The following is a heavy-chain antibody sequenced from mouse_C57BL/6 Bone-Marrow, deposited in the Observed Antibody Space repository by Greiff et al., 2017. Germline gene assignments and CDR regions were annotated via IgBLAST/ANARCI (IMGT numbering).Heavy chain of an antibody. J-gene: IGHJ2*01. CDR3: ARVDDGYGYFDY. Sequence: QVQLQQPGAELVKPGASVKMSCKASGYTFTSYWITWVKQRPGQGLEWIGVIYPGSGSTNYNKKFKSKATRTLDTSSSTAYMQLSSLTSEDSAVDYCARVDDGYGYFDYWGQGTTLTVSS. V-gene: IGHV1-55*01. D-gene: IGHD2-3*01. CDR1: GYTFTSYW. CDR2: IYPGSGST.